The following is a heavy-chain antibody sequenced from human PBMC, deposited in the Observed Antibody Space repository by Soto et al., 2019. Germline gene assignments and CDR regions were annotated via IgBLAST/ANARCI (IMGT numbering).Heavy chain of an antibody. Sequence: LSRYCATASFSFSTFAMHWVRQAPGKGLVWVSRINSDGSDTRYADSVKGRFTISRDNARNTLDLQMSSLRAEDTAVYFCVRDRDGYNFWGQGT. D-gene: IGHD5-12*01. CDR2: INSDGSDT. V-gene: IGHV3-74*01. CDR3: VRDRDGYNF. J-gene: IGHJ4*03. CDR1: SFSFSTFA.